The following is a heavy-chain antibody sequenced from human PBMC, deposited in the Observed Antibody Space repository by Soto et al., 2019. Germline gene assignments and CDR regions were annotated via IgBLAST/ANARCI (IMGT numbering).Heavy chain of an antibody. CDR1: GFSFSNYG. CDR2: ISHDGNSH. Sequence: HLGGSLRLSCEGSGFSFSNYGIHWVRQAPGKGLEWVAVISHDGNSHHLADSVRGRFTISRDNSKNTVFLHMTSLRREDSAVYHWVKGQERSAQYFAVVITAFDFWGQGTMVTVSS. J-gene: IGHJ3*01. D-gene: IGHD3-22*01. CDR3: VKGQERSAQYFAVVITAFDF. V-gene: IGHV3-30*18.